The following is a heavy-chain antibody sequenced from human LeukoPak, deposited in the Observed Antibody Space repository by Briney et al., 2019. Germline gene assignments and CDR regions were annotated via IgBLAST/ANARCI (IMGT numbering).Heavy chain of an antibody. CDR2: ISSSGSTI. CDR1: GFTFSSYE. Sequence: PGGSLRLSCVASGFTFSSYEMNWVRQAPGKGLEWVSYISSSGSTIYYADSVKGRFTISRDNAKNSLYLQMNSLRAEDSAVYYCARDPHIAAAGTIFDYWGQGTLVTVSS. V-gene: IGHV3-48*03. D-gene: IGHD6-13*01. J-gene: IGHJ4*02. CDR3: ARDPHIAAAGTIFDY.